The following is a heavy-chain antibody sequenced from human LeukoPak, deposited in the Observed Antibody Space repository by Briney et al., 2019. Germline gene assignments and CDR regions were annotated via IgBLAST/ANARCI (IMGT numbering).Heavy chain of an antibody. CDR2: IYYSGST. CDR3: ARDSGDYGLYYFDY. CDR1: GGSISSYY. J-gene: IGHJ4*01. Sequence: SETLSLTCTVSGGSISSYYWSWIRQPPGKGLEWIGNIYYSGSTNHNPSLKSRVSMSVETSKNQFSLELRFVTAADTAVYYCARDSGDYGLYYFDYWGQGALVTVSS. V-gene: IGHV4-59*01. D-gene: IGHD2-21*02.